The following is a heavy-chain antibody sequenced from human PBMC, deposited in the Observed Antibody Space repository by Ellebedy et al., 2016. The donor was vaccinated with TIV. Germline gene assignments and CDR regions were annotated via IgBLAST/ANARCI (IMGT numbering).Heavy chain of an antibody. V-gene: IGHV3-48*04. CDR3: ARPRGYSYGGFDY. CDR1: GFTFSNYN. Sequence: GESLKISCAASGFTFSNYNMNWVRQAPGKGLEWVSYISGSGSTIYSADSLKGRFTISRDNAKNSLYLQMNSLRAEDTAVYYCARPRGYSYGGFDYWGQGTLVTVSS. D-gene: IGHD5-18*01. J-gene: IGHJ4*02. CDR2: ISGSGSTI.